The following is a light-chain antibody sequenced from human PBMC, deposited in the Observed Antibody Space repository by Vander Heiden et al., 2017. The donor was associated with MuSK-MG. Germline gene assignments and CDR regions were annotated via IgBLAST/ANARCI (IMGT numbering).Light chain of an antibody. CDR3: QQDNNSHPYS. J-gene: IGKJ2*03. Sequence: EIVITQSPATLSLSPGERTTLSCRASQSVSSNLAWYQQKPGQAPRLLIYGASTRATGIPARFSGSGSGTEFTLTISSLQSEDFAVYYCQQDNNSHPYSVGQEIELEIK. CDR1: QSVSSN. CDR2: GAS. V-gene: IGKV3-15*01.